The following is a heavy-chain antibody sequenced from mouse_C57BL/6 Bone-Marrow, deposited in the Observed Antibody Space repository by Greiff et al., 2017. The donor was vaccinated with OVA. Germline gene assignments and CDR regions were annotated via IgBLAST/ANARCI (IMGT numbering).Heavy chain of an antibody. Sequence: QVQLQQPGAELVMPGASVKLSCKASGYTFTSYWMHWVKQRPGQGLEWIGEIDPSDSYTNYNQKFKGKSTLTVDKSSSTAYMQLSSLTSEDSAVYYCARSATSYYGNLFDYWGQGTTLTVSS. CDR2: IDPSDSYT. CDR3: ARSATSYYGNLFDY. D-gene: IGHD2-1*01. J-gene: IGHJ2*01. V-gene: IGHV1-69*01. CDR1: GYTFTSYW.